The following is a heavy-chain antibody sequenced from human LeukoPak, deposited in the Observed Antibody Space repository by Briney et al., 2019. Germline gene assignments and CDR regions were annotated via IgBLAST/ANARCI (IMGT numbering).Heavy chain of an antibody. CDR1: GGSISSYD. Sequence: SETLSLTCTVSGGSISSYDWSWIRQPAGKGLEWIGRIYTSGSTNYNPSLKSRVTMSVDTSKNQFSLKLSSVTAADTAVYYCARERSVRGVIISPFDPWGQGTLVTVSS. V-gene: IGHV4-4*07. D-gene: IGHD3-10*01. J-gene: IGHJ5*02. CDR2: IYTSGST. CDR3: ARERSVRGVIISPFDP.